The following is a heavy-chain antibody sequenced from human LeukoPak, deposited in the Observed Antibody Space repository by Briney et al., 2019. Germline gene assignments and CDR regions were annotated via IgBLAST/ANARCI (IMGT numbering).Heavy chain of an antibody. CDR1: GFTFSSYS. CDR3: ARIGSRIAVAGPFDY. D-gene: IGHD6-19*01. J-gene: IGHJ4*02. Sequence: SPGGSLRLSCAASGFTFSSYSMNWVRQAPGKGLEWVSSISSSSSYIYYADSVKGRFTISRDNAKNSLYLQMNSLRAEDTAVYYCARIGSRIAVAGPFDYWGQGTLVTVSS. V-gene: IGHV3-21*01. CDR2: ISSSSSYI.